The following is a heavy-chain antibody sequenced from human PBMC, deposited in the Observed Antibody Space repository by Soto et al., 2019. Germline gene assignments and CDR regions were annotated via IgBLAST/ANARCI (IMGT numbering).Heavy chain of an antibody. J-gene: IGHJ4*02. CDR3: ARDCEQHQLTPVDY. D-gene: IGHD7-27*01. CDR1: GFTFSSYW. V-gene: IGHV3-7*01. Sequence: GGSLRLSCAASGFTFSSYWMSWVRQAPGKGLEWVANIKQDGSEKYYVDSVKGRFTISRDNAKNSLYLQMNSLRAEDTAVYYCARDCEQHQLTPVDYWGQGTLVTVSS. CDR2: IKQDGSEK.